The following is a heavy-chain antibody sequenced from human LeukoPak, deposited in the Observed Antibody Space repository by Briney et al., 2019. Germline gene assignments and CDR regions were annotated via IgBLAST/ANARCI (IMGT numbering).Heavy chain of an antibody. CDR1: GYTFTSYD. D-gene: IGHD5-24*01. V-gene: IGHV1-8*01. Sequence: GASVKVSCKASGYTFTSYDINWVRQATGQGLEWMGWMNPNSGNTGYAQKFQGRVTMTRNTSISTAYMELSSLRSEDTAVYYCARGPPGGGWLQIRGEFDYWGQGTLVTVSS. CDR3: ARGPPGGGWLQIRGEFDY. CDR2: MNPNSGNT. J-gene: IGHJ4*02.